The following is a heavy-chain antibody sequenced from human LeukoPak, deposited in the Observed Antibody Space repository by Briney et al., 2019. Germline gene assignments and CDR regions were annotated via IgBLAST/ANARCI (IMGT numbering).Heavy chain of an antibody. CDR3: ARLGIAVAGIIDY. J-gene: IGHJ4*02. CDR2: IYYSGST. D-gene: IGHD6-19*01. Sequence: RASETLSLTCTVSGGSISSSSYYWGWIRQPPGKGLEWIGSIYYSGSTYYNLSLKSRVTISVDTSKNQFSLKLSSVTAADTAVYYCARLGIAVAGIIDYWGQGTLVTVSS. CDR1: GGSISSSSYY. V-gene: IGHV4-39*01.